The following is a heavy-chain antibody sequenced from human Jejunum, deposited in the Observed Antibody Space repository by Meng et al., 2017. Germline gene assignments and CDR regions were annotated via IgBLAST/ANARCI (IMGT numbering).Heavy chain of an antibody. CDR3: ARGGVSYQLLTRLVY. CDR2: IIPYTGTG. V-gene: IGHV1-69*01. J-gene: IGHJ4*02. CDR1: GGTFSSYA. D-gene: IGHD2-2*01. Sequence: QVLVGQAGAEVKKPGSSVKVSCQASGGTFSSYAMNWVRQAPGQGLEWMGGIIPYTGTGKYAQKFQGRVTITADESTSTAYMELSSLRSEDTAVYYCARGGVSYQLLTRLVYWGQGTLVTVSS.